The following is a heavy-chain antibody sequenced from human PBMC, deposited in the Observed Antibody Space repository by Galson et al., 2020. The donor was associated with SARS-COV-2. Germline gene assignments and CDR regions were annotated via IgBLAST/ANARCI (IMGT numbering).Heavy chain of an antibody. D-gene: IGHD3-16*02. V-gene: IGHV3-49*03. CDR3: TRAAHDYIWGSYRYHPGYYFDY. Sequence: GGSLRLSCTASGFTFGDYAMSWFRQAPGKGLEWVGFIRSKAYGGTTEYAASVKGRFTISRDDSKSIAYLQMNSLKTEDTAVYYCTRAAHDYIWGSYRYHPGYYFDYWGQGTLVTVSS. CDR2: IRSKAYGGTT. CDR1: GFTFGDYA. J-gene: IGHJ4*02.